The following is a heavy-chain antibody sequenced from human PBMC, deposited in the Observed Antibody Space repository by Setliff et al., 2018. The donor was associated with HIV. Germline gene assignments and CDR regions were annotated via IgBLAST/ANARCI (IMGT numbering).Heavy chain of an antibody. D-gene: IGHD4-17*01. CDR1: GGSFSSYA. CDR3: AREAGYGDGYFQH. J-gene: IGHJ1*01. V-gene: IGHV1-69*10. Sequence: SVKVSCKASGGSFSSYAFSWVRQAPGQGLEWMGGIIPMLAVANYAQNFQGRVTITADKSTSTAYMELSSLRSEDTAVYYCAREAGYGDGYFQHWGQGTLVTVSS. CDR2: IIPMLAVA.